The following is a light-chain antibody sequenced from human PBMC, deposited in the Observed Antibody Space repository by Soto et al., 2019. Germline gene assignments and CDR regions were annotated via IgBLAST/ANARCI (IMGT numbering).Light chain of an antibody. Sequence: QSALTQPASVSGSPGQSITNSCTGTSSDVGGYNYVSWYQQHPGKAPKLMIYEVSNRPSGGSNRFSGSKSGNTASLSISGLQAEDEADYYCSSYTSSSTLVFGGGTKLTVL. V-gene: IGLV2-14*01. CDR2: EVS. J-gene: IGLJ2*01. CDR1: SSDVGGYNY. CDR3: SSYTSSSTLV.